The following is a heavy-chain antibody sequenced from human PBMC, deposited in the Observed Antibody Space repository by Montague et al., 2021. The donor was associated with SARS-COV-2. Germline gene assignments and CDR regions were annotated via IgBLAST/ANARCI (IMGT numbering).Heavy chain of an antibody. V-gene: IGHV4-59*01. D-gene: IGHD1-1*01. CDR3: ARGATRTFDY. CDR1: GDSMTYFY. J-gene: IGHJ4*02. Sequence: SETLSLTCTVSGDSMTYFYWSWIRQTPEKGLEWIGYIFYRGTTKYNPSLGSRVTITVDTSKDQFYLKLNSVTAADTAVYYCARGATRTFDYWGQGTRVTVSS. CDR2: IFYRGTT.